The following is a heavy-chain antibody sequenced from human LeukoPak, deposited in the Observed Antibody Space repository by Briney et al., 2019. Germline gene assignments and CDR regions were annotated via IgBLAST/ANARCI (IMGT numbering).Heavy chain of an antibody. D-gene: IGHD1-1*01. CDR2: IYYSGST. J-gene: IGHJ4*02. CDR1: GGSISSGGYY. Sequence: SETLSLTCTVSGGSISSGGYYWSWIRQHPGKGLEWIGYIYYSGSTYYNPSLKSRVTIPVDTSKNQFSLKLSSVTAADTAVYYCARGNWYYFDYWGQGTLVTVS. CDR3: ARGNWYYFDY. V-gene: IGHV4-31*03.